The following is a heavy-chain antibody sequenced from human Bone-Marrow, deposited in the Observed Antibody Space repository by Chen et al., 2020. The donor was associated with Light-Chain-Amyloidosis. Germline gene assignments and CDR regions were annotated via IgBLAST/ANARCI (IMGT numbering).Heavy chain of an antibody. Sequence: EVQLVESGGGLVQPGESLRLSCAASGISFSNNWMSWVRQAPGKGLEWVANVQGDGSDKYYVDSVKGRFTISRDNAMNSLYLQMNSLRAEDTAVYYCTTEYLGAYDYWGQGTLLTVSS. J-gene: IGHJ4*02. D-gene: IGHD3-16*01. CDR2: VQGDGSDK. CDR1: GISFSNNW. V-gene: IGHV3-7*05. CDR3: TTEYLGAYDY.